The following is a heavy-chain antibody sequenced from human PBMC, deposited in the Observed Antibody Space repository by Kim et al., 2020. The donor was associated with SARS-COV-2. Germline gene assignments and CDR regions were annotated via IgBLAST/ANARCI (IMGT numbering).Heavy chain of an antibody. V-gene: IGHV3-23*01. CDR2: ISESGGST. D-gene: IGHD1-26*01. CDR3: AKHLVGVVWLQH. CDR1: GFTFSNYA. J-gene: IGHJ1*01. Sequence: GGSLRLSCAASGFTFSNYAMTWVRQAPGKGLEWVSSISESGGSTYYAGSVKGRFIISRDNSKNILDLQMNTLTAEDTAVYYCAKHLVGVVWLQHWGQGTLVTVSS.